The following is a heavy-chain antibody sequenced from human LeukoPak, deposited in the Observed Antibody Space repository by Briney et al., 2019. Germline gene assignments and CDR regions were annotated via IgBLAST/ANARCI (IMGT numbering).Heavy chain of an antibody. CDR1: GFTFSSYA. Sequence: GGSLRLSCAASGFTFSSYAMSWVRQAPGKGLEWVSAISGSGGSTYYADSVKGRFTISRDNSKNTLYLQMNSLRAEDTAVYYCAKGFYDSSGYAVDYWGQGTLVTVSS. D-gene: IGHD3-22*01. CDR2: ISGSGGST. CDR3: AKGFYDSSGYAVDY. V-gene: IGHV3-23*01. J-gene: IGHJ4*02.